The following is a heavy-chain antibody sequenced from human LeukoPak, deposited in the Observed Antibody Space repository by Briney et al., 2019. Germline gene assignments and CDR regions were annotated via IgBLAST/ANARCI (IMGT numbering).Heavy chain of an antibody. CDR1: GFSVSSHY. V-gene: IGHV3-23*01. D-gene: IGHD6-19*01. Sequence: GGSLRLSCAASGFSVSSHYMSWARQAPGKGLEWVSAISGSGGSTYYADSVKGRFTISRDNSKNTLYLQMNSLRAEDTAVYYCAKELSSSSGWFYYYGMDVWGQGTTVTVSS. CDR3: AKELSSSSGWFYYYGMDV. J-gene: IGHJ6*02. CDR2: ISGSGGST.